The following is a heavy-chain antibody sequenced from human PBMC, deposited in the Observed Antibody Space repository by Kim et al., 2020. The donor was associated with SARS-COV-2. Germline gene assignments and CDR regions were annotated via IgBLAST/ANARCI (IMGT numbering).Heavy chain of an antibody. Sequence: GGSLRLSCAASGFTFSSYAMSWVRQAPGKGLEWVSAISGSGGSTYYADSVKGRFTISRDNSKNTLYLQMNSLRAEDTAVYYCAKGGWGLLAPSPNFVSMDVWGQGTTVTVSS. CDR1: GFTFSSYA. CDR2: ISGSGGST. J-gene: IGHJ6*02. CDR3: AKGGWGLLAPSPNFVSMDV. V-gene: IGHV3-23*01. D-gene: IGHD3-10*01.